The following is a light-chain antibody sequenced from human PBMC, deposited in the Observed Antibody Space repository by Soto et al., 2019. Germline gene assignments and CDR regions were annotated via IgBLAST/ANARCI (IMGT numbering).Light chain of an antibody. CDR1: EDIGHF. J-gene: IGKJ1*01. CDR2: ATS. Sequence: DIQMAQSPSSLSASVGDTVTLTCRASEDIGHFLAWYQQRPGTVPKLLIYATSLLQPGVPSRFSGSGSGTDFTLTINTLQPEDVATYFCLKYNKDAPGAFGQGTKVEI. V-gene: IGKV1-27*01. CDR3: LKYNKDAPGA.